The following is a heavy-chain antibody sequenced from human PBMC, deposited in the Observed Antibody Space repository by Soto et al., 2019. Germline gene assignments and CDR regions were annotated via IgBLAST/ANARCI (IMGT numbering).Heavy chain of an antibody. D-gene: IGHD1-26*01. CDR1: GGTFPSYA. CDR3: ARVVGATTAVAFDI. Sequence: QVQLVQSGAEVKKPGSSVKVSCKASGGTFPSYAISWVRQAPGQGLEWMGGIIPIFGTVNYAQKFQGRVTITADESTSTAYMQLSSLRSEDTAVYYCARVVGATTAVAFDIWGQGTMVTVSS. J-gene: IGHJ3*02. CDR2: IIPIFGTV. V-gene: IGHV1-69*01.